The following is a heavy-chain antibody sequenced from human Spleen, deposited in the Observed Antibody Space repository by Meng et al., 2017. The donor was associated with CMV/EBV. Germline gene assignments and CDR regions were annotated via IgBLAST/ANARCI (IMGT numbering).Heavy chain of an antibody. CDR2: IDPAASET. Sequence: GESLKISCAASGFPFSYYWMTWVRQAPGKGLEWVANIDPAASETNYVDSVRGRFTVSRDNANNLLHLQMNSLRAEDTAVYYCAKDIGRLTIFGVVISGIYYGMDVWGQGTTVTVSS. CDR3: AKDIGRLTIFGVVISGIYYGMDV. D-gene: IGHD3-3*01. V-gene: IGHV3-7*01. J-gene: IGHJ6*02. CDR1: GFPFSYYW.